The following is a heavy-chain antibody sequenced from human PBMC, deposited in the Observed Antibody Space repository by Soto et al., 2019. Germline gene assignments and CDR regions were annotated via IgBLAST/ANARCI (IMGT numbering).Heavy chain of an antibody. V-gene: IGHV3-23*01. Sequence: PGGSLRLSCAASGFTFSSYAMSWVRQAPGKGLEWVSAISGSGGSTYYADSVKGRFTISRDNSKNTLYLQMNSLRAEDTAVYYCAKDLKKGSSWYYYYGMDVWGQGTTVTVSS. J-gene: IGHJ6*02. CDR1: GFTFSSYA. CDR2: ISGSGGST. CDR3: AKDLKKGSSWYYYYGMDV. D-gene: IGHD6-13*01.